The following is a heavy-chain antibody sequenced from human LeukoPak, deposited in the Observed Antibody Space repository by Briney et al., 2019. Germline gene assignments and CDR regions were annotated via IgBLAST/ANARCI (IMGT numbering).Heavy chain of an antibody. CDR2: INPSGGST. Sequence: ASVKVSCKASGYTFTSYYMHWVRQAPGQGLEWMGIINPSGGSTSYAQKFQGRVTMARDTSTSTVYMELSSLRSEDTAVYYCARGSSQYSSSSVSVGEDFDYWGQGTLVTASS. V-gene: IGHV1-46*01. J-gene: IGHJ4*02. CDR3: ARGSSQYSSSSVSVGEDFDY. CDR1: GYTFTSYY. D-gene: IGHD6-6*01.